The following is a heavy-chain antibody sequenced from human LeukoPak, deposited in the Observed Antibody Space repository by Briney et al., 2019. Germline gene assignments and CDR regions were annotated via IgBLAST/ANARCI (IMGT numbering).Heavy chain of an antibody. D-gene: IGHD5-12*01. Sequence: PSETLSLTCTVSGGSMNTYYWSWIRQPPGKGLEWIGYIYSSGSNNYNPSLKRRATMSVDTSKNQLYLNLSSVTAADTAVYYCARDYGGYRFDFWGQGSLVSVSS. CDR2: IYSSGSN. CDR3: ARDYGGYRFDF. V-gene: IGHV4-59*01. J-gene: IGHJ4*02. CDR1: GGSMNTYY.